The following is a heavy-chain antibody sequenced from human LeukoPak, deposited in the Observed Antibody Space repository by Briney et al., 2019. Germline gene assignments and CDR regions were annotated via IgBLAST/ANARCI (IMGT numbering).Heavy chain of an antibody. D-gene: IGHD3-22*01. V-gene: IGHV3-53*01. CDR3: ARRSYYDSSGYYREGAFDI. Sequence: GGSLRLSCAASGFTVSSNYMSWVRQAPGKGLEWVSLIYSGGSTDYADSVKGRFTISRDNSKNTLYLQMNSLRAEDTAVYYCARRSYYDSSGYYREGAFDIWGQGTMVTVSS. CDR1: GFTVSSNY. CDR2: IYSGGST. J-gene: IGHJ3*02.